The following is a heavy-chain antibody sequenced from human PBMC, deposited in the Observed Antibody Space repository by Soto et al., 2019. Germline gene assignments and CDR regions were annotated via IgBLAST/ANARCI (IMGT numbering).Heavy chain of an antibody. D-gene: IGHD3-22*01. V-gene: IGHV1-18*01. CDR3: ARDLYYYDSSGNDAFDI. Sequence: ASVKVSCKASGYTFTSYGISWVRQAPGQGLEWMGWISAYNGNTNYAQKLQGRVTMTTDTSTSTAYMELRSLRSDDTAVYYCARDLYYYDSSGNDAFDIWGQGAMVTVSS. J-gene: IGHJ3*02. CDR2: ISAYNGNT. CDR1: GYTFTSYG.